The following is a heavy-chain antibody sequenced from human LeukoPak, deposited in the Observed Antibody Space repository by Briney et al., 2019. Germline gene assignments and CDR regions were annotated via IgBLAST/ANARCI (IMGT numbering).Heavy chain of an antibody. CDR1: GYSISSGYY. Sequence: SETLSLTCAVSGYSISSGYYWDWIRQPPGKGLEWIGSIYHSGSTYYNPSLKSRVTISVDTSKNQFSLKLSSVTAADTAVYYCARLGRYSSGSDYWGQGTLVTVSS. CDR3: ARLGRYSSGSDY. V-gene: IGHV4-38-2*01. D-gene: IGHD6-19*01. CDR2: IYHSGST. J-gene: IGHJ4*02.